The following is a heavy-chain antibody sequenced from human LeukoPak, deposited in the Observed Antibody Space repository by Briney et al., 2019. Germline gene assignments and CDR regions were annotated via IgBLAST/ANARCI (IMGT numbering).Heavy chain of an antibody. Sequence: GGSLRLSCATSGFTFSHHGMSWVRQAPGKGLEWVALIWSDGTRENYADSVKGRFTISRDISINTLYLQMNSLRVEDTAFYYCARDCGVGGLDFDSRGQGTLVTVSS. CDR1: GFTFSHHG. D-gene: IGHD2-21*01. J-gene: IGHJ5*01. CDR3: ARDCGVGGLDFDS. V-gene: IGHV3-33*01. CDR2: IWSDGTRE.